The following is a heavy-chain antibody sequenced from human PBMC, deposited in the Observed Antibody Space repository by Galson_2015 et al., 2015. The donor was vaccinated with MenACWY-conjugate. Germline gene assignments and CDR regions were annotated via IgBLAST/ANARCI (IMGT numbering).Heavy chain of an antibody. CDR1: GDSVSSNSAA. CDR2: TYYRSRGHN. D-gene: IGHD6-13*01. J-gene: IGHJ2*01. Sequence: CAISGDSVSSNSAAWTWIRQSPSRGLEWLGRTYYRSRGHNDYAVSVKSRITINPDTSRNQLSLQLSSVIPEDTAVYYCARGVTRTSGTINWYFDFWGRGTLVTVSS. CDR3: ARGVTRTSGTINWYFDF. V-gene: IGHV6-1*01.